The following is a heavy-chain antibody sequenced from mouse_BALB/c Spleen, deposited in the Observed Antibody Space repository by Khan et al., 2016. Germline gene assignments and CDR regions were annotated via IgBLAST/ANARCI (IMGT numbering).Heavy chain of an antibody. V-gene: IGHV3-2*02. CDR3: ARDYYGSSYFDY. D-gene: IGHD1-1*01. Sequence: EVQLQESGPGLVKPSQSLSLTCTVTGYSITSDYAWNWIRQFPGNILEWMGYISYSGSTSYNPSLKSRISITRDTSKNQFFLQLNSVTTEDTATYYCARDYYGSSYFDYWGQGTTLTVSS. CDR2: ISYSGST. J-gene: IGHJ2*01. CDR1: GYSITSDYA.